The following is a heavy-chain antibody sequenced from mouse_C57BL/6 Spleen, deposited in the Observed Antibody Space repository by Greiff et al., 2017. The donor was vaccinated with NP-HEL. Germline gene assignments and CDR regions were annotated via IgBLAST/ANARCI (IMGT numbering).Heavy chain of an antibody. V-gene: IGHV1-64*01. CDR2: IHPNSGST. CDR3: ASHDGSSRAWFAY. J-gene: IGHJ3*01. Sequence: QVQLQQPGAELVKPGASVKLSCKASGYTFTSYWMHWVKQRPGQGLEWIGMIHPNSGSTNYNEKFKSKATLTVDKSSSTAYMQLSSLTSEDSAVYYCASHDGSSRAWFAYGGQGTLVTVSA. D-gene: IGHD2-3*01. CDR1: GYTFTSYW.